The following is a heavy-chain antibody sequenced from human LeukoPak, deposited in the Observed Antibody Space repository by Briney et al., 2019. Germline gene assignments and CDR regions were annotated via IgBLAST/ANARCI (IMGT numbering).Heavy chain of an antibody. V-gene: IGHV4-38-2*02. Sequence: PSETLSLTCTVSGYSISSGYYWGWIRQPPGKGLEWIGSIYHSGSTYYNPSLKSRVTISVDTSKNQFSLKLSSVTAADTAVYYCASLQDYYGSGSTTVWGQVTLVTVSS. CDR2: IYHSGST. J-gene: IGHJ4*02. CDR3: ASLQDYYGSGSTTV. D-gene: IGHD3-10*01. CDR1: GYSISSGYY.